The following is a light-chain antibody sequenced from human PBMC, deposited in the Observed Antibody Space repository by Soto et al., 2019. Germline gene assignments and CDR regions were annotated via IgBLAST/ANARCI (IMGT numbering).Light chain of an antibody. V-gene: IGLV2-23*02. CDR1: NSDIGSYNL. J-gene: IGLJ2*01. CDR2: EVI. Sequence: QSPLTQPASVSGSPGQSITISCTGSNSDIGSYNLVSWYQHHPGKAPKLMISEVIKRPSGVSNRFSGSKSGNTASLTISGLQAEDEADYYCCSYAGSSIFVFGGGTKLTVL. CDR3: CSYAGSSIFV.